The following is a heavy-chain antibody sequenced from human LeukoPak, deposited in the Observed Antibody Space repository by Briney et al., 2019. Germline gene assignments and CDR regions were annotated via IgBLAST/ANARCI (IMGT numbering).Heavy chain of an antibody. D-gene: IGHD7-27*01. CDR2: IYYSGST. V-gene: IGHV4-39*07. CDR1: GGSISSSSYS. Sequence: SETLSLTCTVSGGSISSSSYSWGWIRQPPGKGLEWIGSIYYSGSTYYNPSLKSRVTMSVDTSKNQFSLKLSSVTAADTAVYYCARAPNWGEHWFDPWGQGTLVTVSS. J-gene: IGHJ5*02. CDR3: ARAPNWGEHWFDP.